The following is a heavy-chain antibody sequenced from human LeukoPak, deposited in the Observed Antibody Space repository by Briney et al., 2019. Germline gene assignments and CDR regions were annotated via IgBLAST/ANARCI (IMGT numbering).Heavy chain of an antibody. CDR1: GFIFSDYA. J-gene: IGHJ4*02. CDR3: AKGYYDFSRGYDF. D-gene: IGHD3-3*01. Sequence: GRSLRLSCAVSGFIFSDYAMHWVRQAPGKGLEWVAVTSHDGDKEYYADSVKGRFTISRDNSKSTLSLQMNSLRAEDTAIYYCAKGYYDFSRGYDFWGQGTLVTVSS. CDR2: TSHDGDKE. V-gene: IGHV3-30*04.